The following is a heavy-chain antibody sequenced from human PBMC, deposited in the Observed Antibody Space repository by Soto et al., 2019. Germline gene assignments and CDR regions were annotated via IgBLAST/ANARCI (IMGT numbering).Heavy chain of an antibody. CDR3: ARCNGDSRDWFDL. J-gene: IGHJ5*02. CDR2: IIPILGIA. CDR1: GGTFSSCT. V-gene: IGHV1-69*02. Sequence: QVQLVQSGAEVKKTGSSVKVSCKASGGTFSSCTISWVRQAPGQGLEWMGRIIPILGIANYAQKFQGRVTITADKSTSTAYMELSSLRSEDTAVYYCARCNGDSRDWFDLWGQGTLVTVSS. D-gene: IGHD4-17*01.